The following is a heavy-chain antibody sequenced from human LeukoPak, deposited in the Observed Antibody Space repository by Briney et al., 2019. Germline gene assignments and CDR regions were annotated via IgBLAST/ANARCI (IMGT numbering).Heavy chain of an antibody. CDR2: ISGSGGST. J-gene: IGHJ4*02. CDR1: GFTFSSYA. CDR3: AKDRVYDSSGYYSGGTDY. V-gene: IGHV3-23*01. D-gene: IGHD3-22*01. Sequence: GGSLRLSCAASGFTFSSYAMSWVRQAPGKGLEWVSGISGSGGSTCYADSVKGRFTISRDNSKNTLYLQMNSLRAEDTAVYYCAKDRVYDSSGYYSGGTDYWGQGTLVTVSS.